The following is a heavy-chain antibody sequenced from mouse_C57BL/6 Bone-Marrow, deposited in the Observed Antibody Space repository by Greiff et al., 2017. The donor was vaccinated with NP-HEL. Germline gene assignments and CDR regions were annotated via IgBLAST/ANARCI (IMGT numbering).Heavy chain of an antibody. V-gene: IGHV1-7*01. CDR1: GYTFTSYW. CDR3: ARRRDYYTPYYAMDY. D-gene: IGHD2-12*01. J-gene: IGHJ4*01. CDR2: INPSSGYT. Sequence: QVQLQQPGAELVRPGSSVKLSCKASGYTFTSYWMHWVKQRPGQGLEWIGYINPSSGYTKYNQKFKDKATLTADKSSSTAYMQLSSLTYEDSAVYYCARRRDYYTPYYAMDYWGQGTSVTVSS.